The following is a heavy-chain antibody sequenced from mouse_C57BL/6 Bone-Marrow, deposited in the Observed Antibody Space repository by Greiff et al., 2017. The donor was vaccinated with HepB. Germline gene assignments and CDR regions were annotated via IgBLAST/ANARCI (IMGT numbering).Heavy chain of an antibody. V-gene: IGHV1-9*01. J-gene: IGHJ4*01. Sequence: VKLQESGAELMKPGASVKLSCKATGYTFTGYWIEWVKQRPGHGLEWIGEILPGSGSTNYNEKFKGKATFTADTSSNTAYMQLSSLTTEDSAIYYCARITTVVATPYYYAMDYWGQGTSVTVSS. D-gene: IGHD1-1*01. CDR1: GYTFTGYW. CDR2: ILPGSGST. CDR3: ARITTVVATPYYYAMDY.